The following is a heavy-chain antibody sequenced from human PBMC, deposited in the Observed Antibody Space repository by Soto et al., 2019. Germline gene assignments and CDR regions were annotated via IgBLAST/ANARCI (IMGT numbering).Heavy chain of an antibody. CDR2: ISAYNCNT. CDR3: ARVRGVGGNYYGMDV. J-gene: IGHJ6*02. Sequence: QVQLVQSGAEVKKPGASVKVSCKASGYTFTSSGISWVRQAPGQGREWMGWISAYNCNTNNAQKLQGRVTMTTDTSTGTAYMELWSLRSGDTAVYYFARVRGVGGNYYGMDVWGQGTTVTVSS. CDR1: GYTFTSSG. D-gene: IGHD1-26*01. V-gene: IGHV1-18*01.